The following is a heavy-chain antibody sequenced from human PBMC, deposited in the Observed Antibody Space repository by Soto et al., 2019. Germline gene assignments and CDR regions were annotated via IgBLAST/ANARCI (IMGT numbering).Heavy chain of an antibody. D-gene: IGHD3-22*01. CDR3: AREGRGSGSNYFDY. Sequence: SETLSLTCTVSGGSISSGGYYWSWIRQHPGKGLEWIGYIYYSGSTYYNPSLKSRVTISVDTSKNQFSLKLSSVTAADTAVYYCAREGRGSGSNYFDYWGQGTLVTVS. CDR2: IYYSGST. CDR1: GGSISSGGYY. J-gene: IGHJ4*02. V-gene: IGHV4-31*03.